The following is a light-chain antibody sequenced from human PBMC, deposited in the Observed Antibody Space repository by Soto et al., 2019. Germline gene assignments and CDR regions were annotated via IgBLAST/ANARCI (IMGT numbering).Light chain of an antibody. V-gene: IGKV3-20*01. Sequence: EIVLTQSPGTLSLSPGERATLSCRASQSVCSSYLAWYQQKPGQAPSLLIYGASSRATGIPDRFSGSGSGTDFTLTISRLEPEDFAVYYCQQYGSSPPTFGRGTKVEIK. J-gene: IGKJ1*01. CDR1: QSVCSSY. CDR2: GAS. CDR3: QQYGSSPPT.